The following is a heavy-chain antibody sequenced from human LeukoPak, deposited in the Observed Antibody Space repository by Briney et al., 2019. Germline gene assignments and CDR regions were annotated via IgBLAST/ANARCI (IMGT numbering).Heavy chain of an antibody. D-gene: IGHD6-19*01. V-gene: IGHV3-21*01. J-gene: IGHJ6*03. CDR3: AKDRGYSSGWSIMDV. CDR2: ISTASDYI. Sequence: PGGSLRLSCAASGFAFSSYNMNWVRQAPGKGLGWVSSISTASDYIYYADSLKGRFTISRDNAKNSLYLQMNSLRAEDTAVYYCAKDRGYSSGWSIMDVWGKGTTVTISS. CDR1: GFAFSSYN.